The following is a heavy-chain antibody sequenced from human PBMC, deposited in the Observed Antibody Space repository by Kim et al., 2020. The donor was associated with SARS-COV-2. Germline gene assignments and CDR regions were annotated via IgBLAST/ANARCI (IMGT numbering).Heavy chain of an antibody. J-gene: IGHJ4*02. CDR1: GFTFSAYA. CDR2: IGGTVPNT. CDR3: ARGVRGRFIGF. D-gene: IGHD1-26*01. V-gene: IGHV3-23*01. Sequence: GGSLRLSCAASGFTFSAYAMMWVRQTPGKGLEWVSSIGGTVPNTYYTDSVKGRFTISRDNSKNTVYLQMNSLRADDTAMYYCARGVRGRFIGFWGQGSLVTVSS.